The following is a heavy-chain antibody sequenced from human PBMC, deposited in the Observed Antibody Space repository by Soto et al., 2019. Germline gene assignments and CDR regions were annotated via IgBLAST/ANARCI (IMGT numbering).Heavy chain of an antibody. CDR1: GFTFSDYY. J-gene: IGHJ6*02. CDR2: ISSSGSTM. D-gene: IGHD6-13*01. V-gene: IGHV3-11*01. Sequence: QVQLMESGGGLVKPGGSLRLSCAASGFTFSDYYMSWIRQAPGKGLEWVSYISSSGSTMYYADSVKGRFTISRDNAKNSLYLQMNSLRAEDTAVYYCARAHKGIAAAVYYYYGMDVWGQGTTVTVSS. CDR3: ARAHKGIAAAVYYYYGMDV.